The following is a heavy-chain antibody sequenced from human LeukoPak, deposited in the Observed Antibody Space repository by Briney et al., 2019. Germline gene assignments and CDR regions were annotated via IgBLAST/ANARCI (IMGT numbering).Heavy chain of an antibody. CDR3: ARERGRGRDSPWFDY. J-gene: IGHJ4*02. CDR2: IYSDGST. CDR1: GFIVSGDF. D-gene: IGHD1-26*01. Sequence: GGSLRLSCAASGFIVSGDFMSWVRQAPGKGLEWVSVIYSDGSTYYADSVKGRFTISRDNSKNTLDLQMTGLRAEDTAVYYCARERGRGRDSPWFDYRGQGTLVTVSS. V-gene: IGHV3-53*01.